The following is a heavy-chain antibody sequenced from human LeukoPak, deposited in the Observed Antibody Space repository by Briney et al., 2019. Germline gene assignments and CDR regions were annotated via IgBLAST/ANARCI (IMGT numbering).Heavy chain of an antibody. Sequence: PSETLSLTCTVSGGSVSSRDYYWHWIRQPPGKALEWIGYVYYSGTTNYNPSLKSRATISAATPKNQCPLTLGSVTSADTAVYSCARGIVGVGGSSNYHYGLDVWAQGTTVTVSS. V-gene: IGHV4-61*08. CDR1: GGSVSSRDYY. D-gene: IGHD2-15*01. CDR3: ARGIVGVGGSSNYHYGLDV. CDR2: VYYSGTT. J-gene: IGHJ6*02.